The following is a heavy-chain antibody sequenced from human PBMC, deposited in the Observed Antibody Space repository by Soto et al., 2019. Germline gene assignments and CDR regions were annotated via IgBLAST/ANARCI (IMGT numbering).Heavy chain of an antibody. D-gene: IGHD6-13*01. CDR3: ARVAAAGPGPYYYYYMDV. Sequence: SETLSLTCTVSGGSISSSSYYWGWIRQPPGKGLEWIGSIYYSGSTYYNPSLKSRVTISVDTSKNQFSLKLSSVTAADTAVYYCARVAAAGPGPYYYYYMDVWGKGTTVTVSS. J-gene: IGHJ6*03. V-gene: IGHV4-39*01. CDR1: GGSISSSSYY. CDR2: IYYSGST.